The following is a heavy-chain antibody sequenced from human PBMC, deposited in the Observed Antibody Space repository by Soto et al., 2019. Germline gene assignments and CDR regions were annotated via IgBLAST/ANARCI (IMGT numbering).Heavy chain of an antibody. Sequence: SETLSLTCTVSGGSIYRSGYYWGWIRQPPGRGLEWIGNIDYNGVTYSNPSLKSRVTISRDTSKNQFSLKLTSVTAADTALYYCATGRGVRGVIITTYYYCGLDVWGQGTTVTVSS. V-gene: IGHV4-39*01. J-gene: IGHJ6*02. CDR1: GGSIYRSGYY. D-gene: IGHD3-10*01. CDR3: ATGRGVRGVIITTYYYCGLDV. CDR2: IDYNGVT.